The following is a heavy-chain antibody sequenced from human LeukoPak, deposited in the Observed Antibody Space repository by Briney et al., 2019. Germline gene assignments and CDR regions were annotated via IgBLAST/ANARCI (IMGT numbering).Heavy chain of an antibody. J-gene: IGHJ3*02. D-gene: IGHD1-26*01. CDR1: GYTFTSYG. CDR3: AARLGATNAFDI. CDR2: ISAYNGNT. Sequence: ASVKVSCKASGYTFTSYGISWVRRAPGQGLEWMGWISAYNGNTNYAQKLQGRVTMTTDTSTSTAYMELRSLRSDDTAVYYCAARLGATNAFDIWGQGTMVTVSS. V-gene: IGHV1-18*01.